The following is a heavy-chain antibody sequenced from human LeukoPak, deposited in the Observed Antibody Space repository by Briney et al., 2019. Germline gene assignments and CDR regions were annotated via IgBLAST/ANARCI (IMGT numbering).Heavy chain of an antibody. J-gene: IGHJ3*02. CDR2: IYPDDSDT. V-gene: IGHV5-51*01. CDR1: GYSFTNYW. CDR3: ARRGGLTDAFDI. D-gene: IGHD2-15*01. Sequence: GESLKISCKGSGYSFTNYWIGWVRQMPGKGLECMGIIYPDDSDTRYTPSFQGQVTISADKSITTAYLQWSSLKASDTAMYYCARRGGLTDAFDIWGQGTMVTVSS.